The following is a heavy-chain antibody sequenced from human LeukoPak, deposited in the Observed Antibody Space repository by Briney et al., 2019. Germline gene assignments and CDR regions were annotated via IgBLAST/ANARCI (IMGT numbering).Heavy chain of an antibody. CDR2: ITSSSSYI. CDR1: GFTFTSYN. V-gene: IGHV3-21*06. CDR3: ARDPYSGNYGAYYYYYMDV. Sequence: PGGSLRLPCAASGFTFTSYNMNWVRQAPGKGLEWVSSITSSSSYIYYADSVKGRFTISRDNAKNSLYLQMVSLGVEDTAVYYCARDPYSGNYGAYYYYYMDVWGKGTTVTISS. J-gene: IGHJ6*03. D-gene: IGHD1-26*01.